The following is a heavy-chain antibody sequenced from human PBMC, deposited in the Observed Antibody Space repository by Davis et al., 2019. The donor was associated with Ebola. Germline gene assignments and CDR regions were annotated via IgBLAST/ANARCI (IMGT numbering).Heavy chain of an antibody. V-gene: IGHV4-31*03. CDR2: IYYSGST. D-gene: IGHD1-26*01. J-gene: IGHJ6*02. Sequence: SETLSLTCTVSGGSISSGGYYWSWIRQHPGKGLEWIGYIYYSGSTNYNPSLKSRVTISVDTSKNQFSLKLSSVTAADTAVYYCARVGILPGRHYGMDVWGQGTTVTVSS. CDR1: GGSISSGGYY. CDR3: ARVGILPGRHYGMDV.